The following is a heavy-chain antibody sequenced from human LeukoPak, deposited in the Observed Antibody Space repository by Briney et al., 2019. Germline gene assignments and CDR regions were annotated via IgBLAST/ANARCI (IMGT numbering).Heavy chain of an antibody. CDR1: GLTLSNYV. CDR2: IGGSGGRT. J-gene: IGHJ4*02. CDR3: AKRGVVIRVILVGFHKEAYYFDS. D-gene: IGHD3-22*01. Sequence: GGSLRLSCSVSGLTLSNYVMSWVRQAPGKGLEWVAGIGGSGGRTNYADSVKGRFTISRDNPKNTLYLQMNSLRAEDTAVYFCAKRGVVIRVILVGFHKEAYYFDSWGQGALVIVSS. V-gene: IGHV3-23*01.